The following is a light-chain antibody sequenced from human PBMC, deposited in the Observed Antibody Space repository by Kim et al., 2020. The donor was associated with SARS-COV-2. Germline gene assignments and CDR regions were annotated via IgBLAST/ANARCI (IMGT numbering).Light chain of an antibody. CDR2: EHS. CDR1: NGSIARNY. J-gene: IGLJ3*02. Sequence: NFMLTQPLSVSESPGKTVTISCTRSNGSIARNYMQWFQQRPASAPTTVIYEHSHRPSGVPERFSGSIDRSSNSASLTISGLKTEDEADYYCQSYDNTEWVLGGGTKLTVL. V-gene: IGLV6-57*03. CDR3: QSYDNTEWV.